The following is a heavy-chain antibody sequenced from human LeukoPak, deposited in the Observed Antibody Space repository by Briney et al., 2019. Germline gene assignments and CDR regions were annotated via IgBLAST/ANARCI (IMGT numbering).Heavy chain of an antibody. Sequence: SGPTLVNPTQTLTLTCSLSGFSLSTRGLGVGWIRQPPGEAPEWLALLYWDDNYLYSPSLRRRLTITKDTSKNQVVFTVTNMDPVDTATYYCAHYGDYRFMYYFDYWGQGTLVTVSS. V-gene: IGHV2-5*02. CDR1: GFSLSTRGLG. CDR3: AHYGDYRFMYYFDY. CDR2: LYWDDNY. D-gene: IGHD4-17*01. J-gene: IGHJ4*02.